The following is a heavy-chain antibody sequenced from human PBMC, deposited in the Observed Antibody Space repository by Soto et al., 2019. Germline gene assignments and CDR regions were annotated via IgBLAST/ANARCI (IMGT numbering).Heavy chain of an antibody. Sequence: PSETLSLTCTVSGGSISSYYWSWIRQPPGKGLEWIGYIYYSGSTNYNPSLKSRVTISVDTSKNQFSLKLSSVTAADTAVYYCARGAAMVDNWFDPWGQGTLVTVSS. V-gene: IGHV4-59*01. CDR2: IYYSGST. D-gene: IGHD5-18*01. CDR1: GGSISSYY. CDR3: ARGAAMVDNWFDP. J-gene: IGHJ5*02.